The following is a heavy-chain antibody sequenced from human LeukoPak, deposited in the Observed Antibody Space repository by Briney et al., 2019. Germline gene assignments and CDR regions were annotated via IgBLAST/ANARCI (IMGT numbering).Heavy chain of an antibody. Sequence: SGPTLVHPTQTLTLTCTFSGFSLTTTGVGVTWVRQPPGKALEWLALIYWNDDKYYSPSLKTRLTIAKDTSKNQVVLTMTNMDPVDTATYYCAHDRAGIGFDPWGQGTLVTVSS. J-gene: IGHJ5*02. CDR1: GFSLTTTGVG. CDR3: AHDRAGIGFDP. CDR2: IYWNDDK. V-gene: IGHV2-5*01.